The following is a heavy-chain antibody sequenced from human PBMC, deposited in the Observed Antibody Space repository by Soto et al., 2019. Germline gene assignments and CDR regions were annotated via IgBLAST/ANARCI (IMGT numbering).Heavy chain of an antibody. J-gene: IGHJ6*02. V-gene: IGHV4-59*08. Sequence: NPSETLSLTCTVSGGSISSYYWSWIRQPPGKGLEWIGYIYYSGSTNYNPSLKSRVTISVDTSKNQFSLKLSSVTAADTAVYYCARHRGYSYGNYYYYGMDVWGQGTTVTVSS. CDR1: GGSISSYY. CDR2: IYYSGST. CDR3: ARHRGYSYGNYYYYGMDV. D-gene: IGHD5-18*01.